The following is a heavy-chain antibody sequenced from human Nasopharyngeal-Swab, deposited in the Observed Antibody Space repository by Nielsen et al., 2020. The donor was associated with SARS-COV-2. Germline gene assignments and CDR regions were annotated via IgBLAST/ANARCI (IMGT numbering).Heavy chain of an antibody. Sequence: GESLKISCAASGFTFSSYAMSWVRQAPGKGLEWVSAISGSGGSTYYADSLKGRFTISRDNSKNTLYLQMNSLRAEDTAVYYCAKVDRRSGWFRDFDYWGQGSLVTVSS. CDR1: GFTFSSYA. D-gene: IGHD6-19*01. V-gene: IGHV3-23*01. CDR2: ISGSGGST. J-gene: IGHJ4*02. CDR3: AKVDRRSGWFRDFDY.